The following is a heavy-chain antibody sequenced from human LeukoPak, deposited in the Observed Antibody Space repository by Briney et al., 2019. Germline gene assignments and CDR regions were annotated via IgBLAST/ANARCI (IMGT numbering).Heavy chain of an antibody. D-gene: IGHD1/OR15-1a*01. Sequence: ASVKVSCKASGYTFSSYGISWVRQAPGQGLEWMGWISAYNGNTNYAQKLQGRVTMTTDTSTSTAYMELRSLRSDDTAVYYCARVFTRTYYYGMDVWGQGTTVTVSS. CDR1: GYTFSSYG. CDR2: ISAYNGNT. CDR3: ARVFTRTYYYGMDV. V-gene: IGHV1-18*01. J-gene: IGHJ6*02.